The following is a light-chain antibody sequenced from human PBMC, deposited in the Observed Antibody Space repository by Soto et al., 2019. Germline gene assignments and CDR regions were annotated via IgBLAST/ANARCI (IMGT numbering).Light chain of an antibody. CDR3: HQYNSSPYR. V-gene: IGKV3-20*01. Sequence: EIVLTQSPGSLSLSPGERAALSCRASQSVSSSYLAWYQQKPGQAPRLLIHGGSSRATGIPDRFSGSGSGTDFTLTISRLEPEDFAVYYCHQYNSSPYRFGQGTKLEI. CDR1: QSVSSSY. J-gene: IGKJ2*03. CDR2: GGS.